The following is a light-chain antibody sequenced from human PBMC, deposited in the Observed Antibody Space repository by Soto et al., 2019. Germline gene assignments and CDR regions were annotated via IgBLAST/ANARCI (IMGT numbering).Light chain of an antibody. CDR3: QEHGSSPRT. CDR2: DAS. V-gene: IGKV3-11*01. Sequence: EIVLTQSPATLSLSPGERATLSCRASQGVSRYLAWYQQKPGQSPRLLIYDASNRATGIPARFSGSGSGTDFTLTISSLEPEDFAVYYCQEHGSSPRTFGQGTKVEIK. J-gene: IGKJ1*01. CDR1: QGVSRY.